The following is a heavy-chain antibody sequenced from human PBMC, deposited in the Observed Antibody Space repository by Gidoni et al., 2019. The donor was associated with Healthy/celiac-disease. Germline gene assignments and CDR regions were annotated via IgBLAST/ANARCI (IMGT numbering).Heavy chain of an antibody. J-gene: IGHJ3*02. CDR3: ARDLYCGGDCYTSDAFDI. D-gene: IGHD2-21*02. CDR1: GGTFSSYA. V-gene: IGHV1-69*01. CDR2: IIPIFGTA. Sequence: QVQLVQSGAAVKKPGSSVKVSCKASGGTFSSYAISGVRQAPGQGLEWMGGIIPIFGTANYAQKFQGRVTITADESTSTAYMELSSLRSEDTAVYYCARDLYCGGDCYTSDAFDIWGQGTMVTVSS.